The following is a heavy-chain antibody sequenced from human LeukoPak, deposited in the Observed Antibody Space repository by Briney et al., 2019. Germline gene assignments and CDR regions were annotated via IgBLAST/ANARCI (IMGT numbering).Heavy chain of an antibody. CDR3: ARDMYYYDSSCDY. J-gene: IGHJ4*02. D-gene: IGHD3-22*01. CDR1: GFTFSSYS. V-gene: IGHV3-21*01. Sequence: GSLRLSCAASGFTFSSYSMNWVRQAPGKGLEWVSSISSSSSYIYYADSVKGRFTISRDNAKNSLYLQMNSLRAEDTAVYYCARDMYYYDSSCDYWGQGTLVTVSS. CDR2: ISSSSSYI.